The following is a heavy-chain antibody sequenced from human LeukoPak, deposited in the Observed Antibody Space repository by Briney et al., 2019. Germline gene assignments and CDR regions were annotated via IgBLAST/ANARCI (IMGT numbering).Heavy chain of an antibody. CDR3: AKDIEARGYSYGYNY. CDR1: GFTFDDYA. D-gene: IGHD5-18*01. J-gene: IGHJ4*02. V-gene: IGHV3-43*02. Sequence: GGSLRVSCAACGFTFDDYAMHCVRQAPGKGLEWVSLISGDGGSTYYADSVKGRFTISRDNSKNSLYLQMNSLRTEDTALYYCAKDIEARGYSYGYNYWGQGTLVTVSS. CDR2: ISGDGGST.